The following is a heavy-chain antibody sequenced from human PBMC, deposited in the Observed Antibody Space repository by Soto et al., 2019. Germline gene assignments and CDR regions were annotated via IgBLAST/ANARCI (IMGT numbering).Heavy chain of an antibody. D-gene: IGHD1-1*01. Sequence: GGSLRLSCAASGSTFTYAMSWVRQAPGKGLEWVSAISGSGGSTYYADSVKGRFTISRDNSKNTLYLQMNSLRAEDTAVYYCANWNHIDYWGQGTLVTVSS. J-gene: IGHJ4*02. CDR2: ISGSGGST. CDR3: ANWNHIDY. V-gene: IGHV3-23*01. CDR1: GSTFTYA.